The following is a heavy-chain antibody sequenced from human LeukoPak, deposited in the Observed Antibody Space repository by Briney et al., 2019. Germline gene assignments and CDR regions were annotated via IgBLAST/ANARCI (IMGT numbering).Heavy chain of an antibody. CDR2: INPSGGST. Sequence: GASVKVSCKASGYTFTSYYMHWVRQAPGQGLEWMGIINPSGGSTSYAQKFQGRVTMTRDTSTSTVYMELSSLRSEDTAVYHCARDSGVTMVRGVIINQYFDYWGQGTLVTVSS. D-gene: IGHD3-10*01. CDR3: ARDSGVTMVRGVIINQYFDY. V-gene: IGHV1-46*01. J-gene: IGHJ4*02. CDR1: GYTFTSYY.